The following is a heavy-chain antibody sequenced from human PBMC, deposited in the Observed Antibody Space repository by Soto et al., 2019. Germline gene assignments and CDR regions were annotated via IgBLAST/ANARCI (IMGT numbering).Heavy chain of an antibody. CDR2: ISAYNGNT. V-gene: IGHV1-18*01. D-gene: IGHD6-19*01. CDR1: GYTFTNYG. Sequence: ASVKVSSKASGYTFTNYGISWVRQAPGQGLEWMGWISAYNGNTNYAQKLQGRVTMTTDTSTSTAYMELRSLRSDDTAVYYCARSSSGPPPDVFDIWGQGTMVTVS. J-gene: IGHJ3*02. CDR3: ARSSSGPPPDVFDI.